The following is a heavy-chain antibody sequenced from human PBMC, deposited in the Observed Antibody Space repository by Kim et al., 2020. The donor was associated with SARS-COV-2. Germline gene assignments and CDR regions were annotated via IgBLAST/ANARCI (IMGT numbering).Heavy chain of an antibody. D-gene: IGHD2-8*01. CDR1: GGSFSGYY. CDR3: AREANGVVNDAFDI. Sequence: SETLSLTCAVYGGSFSGYYWSWIRQPPGKGLEWIGEINHSGSTNYNPSLKSRVTISVDTSKNQFSLKLSSVTAADTAVYYCAREANGVVNDAFDIWGQGTMVTVSS. CDR2: INHSGST. J-gene: IGHJ3*02. V-gene: IGHV4-34*01.